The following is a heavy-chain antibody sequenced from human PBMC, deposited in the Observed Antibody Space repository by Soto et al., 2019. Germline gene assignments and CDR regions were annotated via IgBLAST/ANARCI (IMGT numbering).Heavy chain of an antibody. D-gene: IGHD6-19*01. J-gene: IGHJ4*02. CDR1: GFTFSGYW. CDR3: ARWESSDWYLGI. CDR2: VNQDGSQK. V-gene: IGHV3-7*03. Sequence: GGSLRLSCAGSGFTFSGYWMTWVRQPPGKRLEWVASVNQDGSQKFYVDSVKGRFTISRDNDKNSLFLQMISLRAEDTAVYYCARWESSDWYLGIWGQGTLVTVSS.